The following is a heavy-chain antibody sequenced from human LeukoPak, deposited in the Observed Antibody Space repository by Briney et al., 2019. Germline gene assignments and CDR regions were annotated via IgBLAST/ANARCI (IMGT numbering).Heavy chain of an antibody. J-gene: IGHJ4*02. CDR1: GGSISSYY. CDR2: IYYSGSA. D-gene: IGHD6-19*01. Sequence: SETLSLTCTVSGGSISSYYWSWIRQPPGKGLEWIGYIYYSGSANYNPSLKSRVTISVDTSKDQFSLKLSSVTAADTAVYYCARGISSGWDLYFDYWGQGTLVTVSS. CDR3: ARGISSGWDLYFDY. V-gene: IGHV4-59*01.